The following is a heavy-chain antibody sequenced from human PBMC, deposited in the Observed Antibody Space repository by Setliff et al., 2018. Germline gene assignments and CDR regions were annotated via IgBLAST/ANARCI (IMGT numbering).Heavy chain of an antibody. J-gene: IGHJ6*03. D-gene: IGHD3-22*01. CDR2: INPILGTT. CDR1: GGSFSNHG. V-gene: IGHV1-69*05. CDR3: ARIRNYYDSSGYYYSPHFGLYYMDV. Sequence: SVKVSCKASGGSFSNHGFTWVRQAPGQGLEWMGGINPILGTTTYGQKFQGRVTITTDESTSTAYMEMNSLRAEDTAVYYCARIRNYYDSSGYYYSPHFGLYYMDVWGKGTTVTVSS.